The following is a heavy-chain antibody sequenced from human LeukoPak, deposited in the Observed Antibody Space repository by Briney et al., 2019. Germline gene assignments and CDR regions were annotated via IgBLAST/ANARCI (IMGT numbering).Heavy chain of an antibody. CDR3: ATVSYYDSSGYWTKWRPFDY. D-gene: IGHD3-22*01. Sequence: ASVKVSCKASGYTFTSYGIGWVRQAPGQGLEWMGWISAYNGNTNYAQKFQGRVTMTEDTSTDTAYMELSSLRSEDTAVYYCATVSYYDSSGYWTKWRPFDYWGQGTLVTVSS. V-gene: IGHV1-18*01. CDR2: ISAYNGNT. CDR1: GYTFTSYG. J-gene: IGHJ4*02.